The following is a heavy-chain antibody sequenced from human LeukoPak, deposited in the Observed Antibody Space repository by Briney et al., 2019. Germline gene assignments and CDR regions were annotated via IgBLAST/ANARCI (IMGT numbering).Heavy chain of an antibody. V-gene: IGHV3-21*01. Sequence: GGSLRLSCAASGCTFSSYSMNWVRQAPGKGLEWVSSISSSSSYIYYADSVKGRFTISRDNAKNSLYLQMNSLRAEDTAVYYCARAEDIVVVPAAPVDYWGQGTLVTVSS. CDR2: ISSSSSYI. J-gene: IGHJ4*02. CDR1: GCTFSSYS. CDR3: ARAEDIVVVPAAPVDY. D-gene: IGHD2-2*01.